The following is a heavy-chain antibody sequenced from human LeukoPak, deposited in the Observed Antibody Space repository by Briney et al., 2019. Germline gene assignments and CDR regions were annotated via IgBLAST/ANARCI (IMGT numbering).Heavy chain of an antibody. CDR2: ISSSSYI. V-gene: IGHV3-21*01. CDR3: ARSPQGVAAAGNLGMDY. Sequence: KAGGSLRLSCAASGFTFSSYSMNWVRQAPGKGLEWASSISSSSYIYYADSVKGRFTISRDNAKNSLYLQMNSLRAEDTAVYYCARSPQGVAAAGNLGMDYWGQGTLVTVSS. CDR1: GFTFSSYS. D-gene: IGHD6-13*01. J-gene: IGHJ4*02.